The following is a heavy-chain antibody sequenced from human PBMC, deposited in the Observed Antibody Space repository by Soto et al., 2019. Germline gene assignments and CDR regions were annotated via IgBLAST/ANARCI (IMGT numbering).Heavy chain of an antibody. CDR2: INVYNGNT. V-gene: IGHV1-18*01. D-gene: IGHD2-2*01. Sequence: QVQLVQSGGEVKKPGASVKVSCKASGYTFTNYGISWVRQAPGQGLEWMGWINVYNGNTKYAQKVQGRVTMTTDTPTSTAYLEPRSFRSESTVVYYWARYVGTERQSDLYLGSVRWCQVAPVSHTSPGADKASW. J-gene: IGHJ5*01. CDR1: GYTFTNYG. CDR3: ARYVGTERQSDLYLGSVRWCQVAPVSHTSPGADKAS.